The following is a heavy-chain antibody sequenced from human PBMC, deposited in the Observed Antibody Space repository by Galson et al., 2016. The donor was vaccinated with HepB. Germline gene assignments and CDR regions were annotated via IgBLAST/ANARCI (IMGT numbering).Heavy chain of an antibody. D-gene: IGHD3-10*01. J-gene: IGHJ4*02. CDR2: VYYAGST. CDR1: DGSISNKNHY. CDR3: ARHIPPDSYYGTGNYYNVFDY. V-gene: IGHV4-39*01. Sequence: ETLSLTCSVSDGSISNKNHYWGWIRQTPGKGLEWIGSVYYAGSTYYNPSLKSRVTMSVDTSKDQFSLSLSAVTAADTAVYFFARHIPPDSYYGTGNYYNVFDYWGQGTLVTVSS.